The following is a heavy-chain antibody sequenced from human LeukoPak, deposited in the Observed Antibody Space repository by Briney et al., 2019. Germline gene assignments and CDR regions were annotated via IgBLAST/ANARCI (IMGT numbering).Heavy chain of an antibody. CDR3: ARGDTNWNDVDSSAFDI. J-gene: IGHJ3*02. Sequence: GGSLRLSCAASGFTFSSYAMHWVRQAPGKGLEWVAVISYDGSNKYYADSVKGRFTISRDNSKNTLYLQMNSLRAEDTAVYYCARGDTNWNDVDSSAFDIWGQGTMVTVSS. V-gene: IGHV3-30-3*01. CDR1: GFTFSSYA. CDR2: ISYDGSNK. D-gene: IGHD1-20*01.